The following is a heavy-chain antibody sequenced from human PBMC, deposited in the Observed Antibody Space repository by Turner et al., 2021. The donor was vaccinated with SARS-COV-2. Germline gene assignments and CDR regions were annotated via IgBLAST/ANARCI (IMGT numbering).Heavy chain of an antibody. Sequence: EVQLAESGGALVQPGGSLRLSCAASGFTFSTYWMGWVRRAPGKGVERVAHIGRDGSDQYYVGSVKGRFTISRDNVENSLFLKMNSLRAEDTAVDYWARHGDYCCDHWGQGTLVTVSS. V-gene: IGHV3-7*01. CDR2: IGRDGSDQ. CDR3: ARHGDYCCDH. D-gene: IGHD4-17*01. CDR1: GFTFSTYW. J-gene: IGHJ4*02.